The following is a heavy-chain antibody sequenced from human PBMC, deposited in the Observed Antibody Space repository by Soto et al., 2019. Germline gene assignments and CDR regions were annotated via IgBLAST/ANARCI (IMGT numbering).Heavy chain of an antibody. Sequence: ASVKVSCKASGYTFTSYYMPWVRQATGQGLEWMGIINPSGGSTSYAQKFQGRVTMTRDTATSTVYMELSSLRSEDTAVYYCASEDTSVGSNWVDAWGQGTLVTVSS. CDR1: GYTFTSYY. D-gene: IGHD5-18*01. V-gene: IGHV1-46*01. CDR2: INPSGGST. CDR3: ASEDTSVGSNWVDA. J-gene: IGHJ5*02.